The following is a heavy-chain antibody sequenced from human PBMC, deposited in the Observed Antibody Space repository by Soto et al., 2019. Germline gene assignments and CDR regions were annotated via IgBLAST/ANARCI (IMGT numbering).Heavy chain of an antibody. CDR1: GDSVSSNSAA. CDR2: TYYRSKWYN. D-gene: IGHD1-26*01. J-gene: IGHJ6*02. V-gene: IGHV6-1*01. CDR3: ARDPTSGSSHPYYYYGMVV. Sequence: LSQTLSLTCAISGDSVSSNSAAWNWIRQPPSRGLEWLGRTYYRSKWYNDYAVSVKSRITINPDTSNNQFSLQLHSVTPEDTAVYYCARDPTSGSSHPYYYYGMVVWGQGTKVTVYS.